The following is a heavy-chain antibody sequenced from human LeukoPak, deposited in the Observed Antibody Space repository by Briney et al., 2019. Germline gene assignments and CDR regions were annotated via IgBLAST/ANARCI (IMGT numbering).Heavy chain of an antibody. V-gene: IGHV3-74*01. J-gene: IGHJ4*02. CDR3: LRGNDYGGPHY. CDR1: GFTFSRDW. CDR2: IDRDGSRI. Sequence: PGGALRLSCADPGFTFSRDWMHWVRQTPGKGLVWVSRIDRDGSRINYADSVKGRFTISRDNGKNTLFLQMNSLRAEDAAVYYCLRGNDYGGPHYWGQGTLVTVSS. D-gene: IGHD4-23*01.